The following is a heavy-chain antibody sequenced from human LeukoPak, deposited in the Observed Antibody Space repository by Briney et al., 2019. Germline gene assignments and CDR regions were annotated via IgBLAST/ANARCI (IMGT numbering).Heavy chain of an antibody. Sequence: ASVKVSCKASGYTFTGYYMHWVRQAPGQGLEWMGWINPNSGGTNYAQKFQARVTMTRDTSISTAYIELSRLRSDDTAVYYCARGTRTTIFGVVQYYMDVWGKGTTVTVSS. CDR2: INPNSGGT. D-gene: IGHD3-3*01. CDR3: ARGTRTTIFGVVQYYMDV. CDR1: GYTFTGYY. J-gene: IGHJ6*03. V-gene: IGHV1-2*02.